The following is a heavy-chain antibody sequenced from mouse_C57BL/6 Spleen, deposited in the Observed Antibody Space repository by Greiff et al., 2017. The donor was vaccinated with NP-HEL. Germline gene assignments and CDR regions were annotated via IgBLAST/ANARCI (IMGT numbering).Heavy chain of an antibody. Sequence: EVQLVESGGGLVQPGGSLKLSCAASGFTFSDYYMYWVRQTPEKRLEWVAYISNGGGSTYYPDTVKGRFTISRDNAKNTLYLQMSRLKSEDTAMYYCARGSSGYYWGQGTLVTVSA. V-gene: IGHV5-12*01. D-gene: IGHD3-2*02. CDR1: GFTFSDYY. CDR3: ARGSSGYY. CDR2: ISNGGGST. J-gene: IGHJ3*01.